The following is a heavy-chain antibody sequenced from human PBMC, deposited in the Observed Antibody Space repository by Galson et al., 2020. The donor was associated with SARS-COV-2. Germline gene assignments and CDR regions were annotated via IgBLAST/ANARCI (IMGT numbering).Heavy chain of an antibody. J-gene: IGHJ5*02. CDR1: GYTLTELS. CDR3: ATDSPLHRTNWFDP. V-gene: IGHV1-24*01. Sequence: GESLKISCKVSGYTLTELSMHWVRQAPGKGLEWMGGFAPEDGETIYAQKFQGRVTMTEDTSTDTAYMELSSLRSEDTAVYYCATDSPLHRTNWFDPWGQGTLVTVSS. CDR2: FAPEDGET.